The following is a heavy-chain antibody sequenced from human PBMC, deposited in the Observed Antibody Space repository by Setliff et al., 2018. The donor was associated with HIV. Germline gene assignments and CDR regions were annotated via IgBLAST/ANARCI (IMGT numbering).Heavy chain of an antibody. J-gene: IGHJ4*02. CDR2: IDHTGRI. V-gene: IGHV4-34*01. D-gene: IGHD1-26*01. CDR3: ARSRLTWEIDF. Sequence: SETLSLTCAVYGGSFSGYYWNWIRQAPRKGLEWIGEIDHTGRINYNPSLKSRVTMSADTSKNQFSLKLESVTAADRGVYYCARSRLTWEIDFWGQGKLVTVSS. CDR1: GGSFSGYY.